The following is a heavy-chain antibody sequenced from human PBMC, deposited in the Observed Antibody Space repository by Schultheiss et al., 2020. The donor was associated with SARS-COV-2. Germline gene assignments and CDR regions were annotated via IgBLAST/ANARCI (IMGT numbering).Heavy chain of an antibody. J-gene: IGHJ1*01. CDR1: GFTFSSYS. D-gene: IGHD2-15*01. CDR3: ARDNPRGTPTQH. CDR2: ISSSSSYI. V-gene: IGHV3-21*01. Sequence: GGSLRLSCAASGFTFSSYSMNWVRQAPGKGLEWVSSISSSSSYIYYADSVKGRFTISRDNAKNSLYLQMNSLRAEDTAVYYCARDNPRGTPTQHWGQGTLVTVSS.